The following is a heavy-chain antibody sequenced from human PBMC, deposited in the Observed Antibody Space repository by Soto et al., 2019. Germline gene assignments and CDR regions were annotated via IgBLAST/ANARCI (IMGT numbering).Heavy chain of an antibody. CDR2: INPNSGGT. V-gene: IGHV1-2*02. CDR3: ARVQVDYYDSSGYSRAAFDY. J-gene: IGHJ4*02. Sequence: ASVKVSCKASGYTFTGYYMHWARQAPGQGLEWMGWINPNSGGTNYAQKFQGRVTMTRDTSISTAYMELSRLRSDDTAVYYCARVQVDYYDSSGYSRAAFDYWGQGTLVTVSS. CDR1: GYTFTGYY. D-gene: IGHD3-22*01.